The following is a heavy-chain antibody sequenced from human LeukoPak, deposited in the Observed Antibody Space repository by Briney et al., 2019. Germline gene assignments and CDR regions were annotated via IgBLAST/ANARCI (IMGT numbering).Heavy chain of an antibody. CDR3: TRRRASCYAHSYYFDY. V-gene: IGHV3-48*03. Sequence: GGSLRLSSAASGFTFNSHEMHWVRQAPGKGLDWVSYITSSGGITYYADSVKGRFTVSRDNAKNSLYLQMNSLRAEDTAVYYCTRRRASCYAHSYYFDYWGQGTLVTVSS. CDR1: GFTFNSHE. J-gene: IGHJ4*02. D-gene: IGHD3-16*01. CDR2: ITSSGGIT.